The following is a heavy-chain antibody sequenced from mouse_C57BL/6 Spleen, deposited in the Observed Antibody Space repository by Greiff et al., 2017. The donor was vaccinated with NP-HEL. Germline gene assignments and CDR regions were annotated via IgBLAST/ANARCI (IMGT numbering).Heavy chain of an antibody. Sequence: VQLQQSGAELVKPGASVKLSCKASGYTFTEYTIHWVKQRSGQGLEWIGWFYPGSGSLKYNEKFKDKATLTADKSSSTVYMELSRLTSEDSAVYFCARHEDGYDYDEAWFAYWGQGTLVTVSA. V-gene: IGHV1-62-2*01. CDR2: FYPGSGSL. CDR1: GYTFTEYT. J-gene: IGHJ3*01. D-gene: IGHD2-4*01. CDR3: ARHEDGYDYDEAWFAY.